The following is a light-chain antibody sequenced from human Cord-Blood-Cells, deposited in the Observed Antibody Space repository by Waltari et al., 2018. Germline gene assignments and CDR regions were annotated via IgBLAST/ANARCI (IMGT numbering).Light chain of an antibody. CDR2: DVS. CDR1: SIDVGGYNY. J-gene: IGLJ3*02. Sequence: QSALTQPASVSGSPRQSTTISCPGTSIDVGGYNYVSWYQQHPGKAPKLMIYDVSNRPSGVSKRFSGSKSGNTASLTISGLQAEDEADYYCSSYTSSSTWVFGGGTKLTVL. CDR3: SSYTSSSTWV. V-gene: IGLV2-14*01.